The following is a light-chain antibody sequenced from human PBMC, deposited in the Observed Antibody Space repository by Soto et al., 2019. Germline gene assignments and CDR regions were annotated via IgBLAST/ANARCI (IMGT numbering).Light chain of an antibody. J-gene: IGLJ1*01. CDR3: SSYAGRNTDYV. Sequence: QSALTQPPSASGSPGQSVTISCTGTSSDVGGYNYVSWYQQHPGTVPKLMIYEVSKRPSGVPDRFSGSKSGNTASLTVSGLQAEDEADYYCSSYAGRNTDYVFGTGTKLTVL. V-gene: IGLV2-8*01. CDR2: EVS. CDR1: SSDVGGYNY.